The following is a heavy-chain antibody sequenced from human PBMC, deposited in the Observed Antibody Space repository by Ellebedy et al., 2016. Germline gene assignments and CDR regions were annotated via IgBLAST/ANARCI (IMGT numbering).Heavy chain of an antibody. V-gene: IGHV5-51*01. CDR2: IYPGDSDT. Sequence: GESLKISXKGSGYSFTSYWIGWVRPMPGKGLEWMGIIYPGDSDTRYSPSFQGQVTISADKSISTAYLQWSSLKASDTAIYYCARLTIFGVVIFEYWGQGTLVTVSS. J-gene: IGHJ4*02. CDR1: GYSFTSYW. CDR3: ARLTIFGVVIFEY. D-gene: IGHD3-3*01.